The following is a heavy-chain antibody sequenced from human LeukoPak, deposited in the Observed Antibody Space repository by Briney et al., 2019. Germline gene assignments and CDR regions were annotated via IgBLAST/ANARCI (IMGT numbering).Heavy chain of an antibody. CDR3: ASYNGGNSLYNWFDP. V-gene: IGHV4-59*11. J-gene: IGHJ5*02. CDR1: GGSTRSHY. D-gene: IGHD4-23*01. Sequence: SETLSLTCTVSGGSTRSHYWSWIRQPPGKGLEWIGYIYYSGSANYNPSLKSRVTISVDTSKNQFSLRLSSVTAADTAVYYCASYNGGNSLYNWFDPWGQGTLVTVSS. CDR2: IYYSGSA.